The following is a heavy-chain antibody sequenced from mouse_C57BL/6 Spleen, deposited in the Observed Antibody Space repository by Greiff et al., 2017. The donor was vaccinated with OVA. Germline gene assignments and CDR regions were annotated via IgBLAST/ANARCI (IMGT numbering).Heavy chain of an antibody. V-gene: IGHV1-80*01. CDR1: GYAFSSYW. J-gene: IGHJ2*01. CDR3: AKSGITTEVATEYYFDY. CDR2: IYPGDGDT. Sequence: QVQLQQSGAELVKPGASVKISCKASGYAFSSYWMNWVKQRPGQGLEWIGQIYPGDGDTNYNGKFKGKATLTADKSSSTAYMQLSSLTSEDSAVDFCAKSGITTEVATEYYFDYWGKGTTRTVSS. D-gene: IGHD1-1*01.